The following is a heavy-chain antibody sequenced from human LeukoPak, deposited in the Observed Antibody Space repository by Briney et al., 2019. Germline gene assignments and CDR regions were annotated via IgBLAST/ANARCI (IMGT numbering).Heavy chain of an antibody. D-gene: IGHD4-17*01. J-gene: IGHJ6*03. CDR2: IIPIFGTA. V-gene: IGHV1-69*06. CDR3: ARDRANYGDDGDYYYYMDV. Sequence: GASVKVSCKASGGTFSSYAISWVRQAPGQGLEWMGGIIPIFGTASYAQKFQGRVTITADKSTSTAYMELSSLRSEDTAVYYCARDRANYGDDGDYYYYMDVWGKGTTVTVSS. CDR1: GGTFSSYA.